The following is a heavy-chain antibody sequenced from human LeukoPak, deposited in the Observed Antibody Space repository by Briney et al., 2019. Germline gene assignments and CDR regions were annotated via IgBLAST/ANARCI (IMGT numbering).Heavy chain of an antibody. Sequence: ASVKVSCKASGYTFTSYYMHWVRQAPGQGLEWMGIINPSGGSTSYAQKFQGRVTMTTDTSTSTAYMELRSLRSDDTAVYYCARDHPIVVVPAAASLGFDYWGQGTLVTVSS. J-gene: IGHJ4*02. V-gene: IGHV1-46*01. CDR3: ARDHPIVVVPAAASLGFDY. CDR1: GYTFTSYY. D-gene: IGHD2-2*01. CDR2: INPSGGST.